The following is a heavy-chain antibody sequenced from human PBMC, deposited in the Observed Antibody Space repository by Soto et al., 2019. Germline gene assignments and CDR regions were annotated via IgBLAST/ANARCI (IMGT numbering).Heavy chain of an antibody. J-gene: IGHJ6*02. D-gene: IGHD3-3*01. CDR3: ARDGPLRFMEWSRNYYSVMDV. Sequence: QVQLQESGPGLVKPSQTLSLTCTVSGGSISSGDYYWSWIRQPPGKGLEWIGYIYYSGSTYYNPSIDYRVTTTLDTSKNQFSLKVSIVTAADTAVYYCARDGPLRFMEWSRNYYSVMDVWGQGTTVTVSS. CDR1: GGSISSGDYY. CDR2: IYYSGST. V-gene: IGHV4-30-4*01.